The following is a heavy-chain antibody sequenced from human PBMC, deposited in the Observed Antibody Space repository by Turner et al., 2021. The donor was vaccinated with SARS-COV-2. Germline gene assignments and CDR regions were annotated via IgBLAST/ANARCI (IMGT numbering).Heavy chain of an antibody. J-gene: IGHJ4*02. V-gene: IGHV4-31*03. CDR3: ARDSSMIAHVFDY. CDR1: GGSISSGGYY. Sequence: QVQLQESGPGLVKPSQTLSLTCTVSGGSISSGGYYWSWIRQHPGKGLEWIGYIYYSGNTYYNPSLKSRVTISVDTSKNQFSLKLSSVTAADTAVYYCARDSSMIAHVFDYCGQGTLVTVSS. CDR2: IYYSGNT. D-gene: IGHD3-22*01.